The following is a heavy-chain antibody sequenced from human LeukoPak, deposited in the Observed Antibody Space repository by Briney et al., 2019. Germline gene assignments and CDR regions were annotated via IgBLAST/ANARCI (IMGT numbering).Heavy chain of an antibody. V-gene: IGHV3-30*18. D-gene: IGHD4-23*01. CDR2: ISYDGSNK. CDR1: GFTISSYG. CDR3: AKEDDYGGSSY. J-gene: IGHJ4*02. Sequence: GGSLRLSCAASGFTISSYGMHWVRQAPGKGLEWVAVISYDGSNKYYADSVKGRFTISRDNSKNTLYLQMNSLRAEDTAVYYCAKEDDYGGSSYWGQGTLVTVSS.